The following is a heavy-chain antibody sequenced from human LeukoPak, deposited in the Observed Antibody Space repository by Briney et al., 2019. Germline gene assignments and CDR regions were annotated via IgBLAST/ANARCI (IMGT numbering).Heavy chain of an antibody. V-gene: IGHV3-74*03. CDR3: ARVNYDRSGYYRSNYYFDY. J-gene: IGHJ4*02. Sequence: GGSLRLSCAPSEFSFSSYWMSWVRQAPGKGLVWVTCINTDGSTTTYADSVKGRFTISRDNAKNTLHLQMNSLRAEDTAIYYCARVNYDRSGYYRSNYYFDYWGQGTLVTVSS. CDR2: INTDGSTT. CDR1: EFSFSSYW. D-gene: IGHD3-22*01.